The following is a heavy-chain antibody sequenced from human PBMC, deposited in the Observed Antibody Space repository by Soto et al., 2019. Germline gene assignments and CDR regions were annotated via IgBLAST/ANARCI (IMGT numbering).Heavy chain of an antibody. CDR3: ARDIAGTAARIYYYYGMDV. V-gene: IGHV3-48*03. Sequence: GGSLRLSCAASGFTFSSYEMNWVRQAPGKGLEWVSYISSSGSTIYYADSVKGRFTISRDNAKNSLYLQMNSLRAEDTAVYYCARDIAGTAARIYYYYGMDVWGQGTTVTVSS. J-gene: IGHJ6*02. CDR2: ISSSGSTI. D-gene: IGHD6-6*01. CDR1: GFTFSSYE.